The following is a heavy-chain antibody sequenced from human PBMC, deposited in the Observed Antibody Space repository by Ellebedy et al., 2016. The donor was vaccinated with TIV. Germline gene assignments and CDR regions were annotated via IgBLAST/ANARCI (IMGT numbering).Heavy chain of an antibody. CDR1: GFSFGSYW. CDR3: AGELVGTGEAGSGFCDY. CDR2: INQVGSEI. Sequence: GGSLRLSCAASGFSFGSYWMTWVRQAPGKGLEWVANINQVGSEIYYLESVKGRFTISRDNAKNSLYLQMNSLRADDTAVYYGAGELVGTGEAGSGFCDYWGQGALVTVSS. V-gene: IGHV3-7*01. J-gene: IGHJ4*02. D-gene: IGHD3-10*01.